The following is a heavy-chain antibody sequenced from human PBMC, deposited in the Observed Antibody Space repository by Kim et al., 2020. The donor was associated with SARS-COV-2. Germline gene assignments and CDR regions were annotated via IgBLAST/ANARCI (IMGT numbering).Heavy chain of an antibody. J-gene: IGHJ6*02. D-gene: IGHD2-8*02. Sequence: GGSLRLSCEVSGITFSSYAMHWVRQGPGKGLEWVALIWYDGSKKFYSDSVKGRFTISRDNSNNTLYLQMDSLRVDDTAVYYCAKAEGYCTATKCYLNALGKYNYGMDYWGPGTTVTVSS. V-gene: IGHV3-33*06. CDR2: IWYDGSKK. CDR1: GITFSSYA. CDR3: AKAEGYCTATKCYLNALGKYNYGMDY.